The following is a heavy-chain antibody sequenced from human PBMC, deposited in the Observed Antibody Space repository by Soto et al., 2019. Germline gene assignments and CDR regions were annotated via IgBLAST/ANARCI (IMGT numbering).Heavy chain of an antibody. D-gene: IGHD2-15*01. Sequence: QVRLVQSGAVMKMPGSSVKVSCKASGGTFSTSAFSWVRQAPGQGLEWMGGIIPILNTPDYAQKFQGRLTVTADESTTTVYLDLSSLTSEDSALYYCAVVYWSSSTNYRYYLIDVWGQGTTVTVSS. J-gene: IGHJ6*02. CDR3: AVVYWSSSTNYRYYLIDV. V-gene: IGHV1-69*01. CDR1: GGTFSTSA. CDR2: IIPILNTP.